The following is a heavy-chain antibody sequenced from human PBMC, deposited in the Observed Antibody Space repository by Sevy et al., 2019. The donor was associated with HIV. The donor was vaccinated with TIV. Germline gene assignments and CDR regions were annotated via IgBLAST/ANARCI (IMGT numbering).Heavy chain of an antibody. CDR2: ISGSGGST. CDR1: EFTFSRYA. J-gene: IGHJ6*02. Sequence: GGSLRLSSAASEFTFSRYAMSWVRQAPGKGLEWVSAISGSGGSTYYADSVKGRFTISRDNSKNTLYLQMNSLRAEDTAVYYCAKGDTNYYGMDVWGLGTTVTVSS. V-gene: IGHV3-23*01. CDR3: AKGDTNYYGMDV.